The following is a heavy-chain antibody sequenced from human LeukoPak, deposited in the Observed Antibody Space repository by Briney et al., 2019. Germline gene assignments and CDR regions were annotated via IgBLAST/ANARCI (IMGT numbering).Heavy chain of an antibody. CDR1: GITFSSYA. CDR3: AKQSTGWSYRFDP. D-gene: IGHD6-19*01. CDR2: ISGSGGST. Sequence: GGALSPSCAASGITFSSYAMSWVRQAPGKGLGWGSAISGSGGSTYHAHSVRGRFTISRDNSKNTLYLKKNSLSAEDTAVYLCAKQSTGWSYRFDPWGQGTLVTVSS. J-gene: IGHJ5*02. V-gene: IGHV3-23*01.